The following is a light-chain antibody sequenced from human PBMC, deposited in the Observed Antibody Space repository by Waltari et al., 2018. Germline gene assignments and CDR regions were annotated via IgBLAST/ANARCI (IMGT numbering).Light chain of an antibody. CDR1: SFAYKY. V-gene: IGLV3-1*01. Sequence: SSDLTQPPPVSVSPGQTTTISCSGGSFAYKYVSWYQQRSGQSPVLVISRDTKRPSGIPGRFSGSTSGNTATLTITGTQAMDEAVYYCQTWDSDAVVFGGGTKLTVL. CDR2: RDT. CDR3: QTWDSDAVV. J-gene: IGLJ3*02.